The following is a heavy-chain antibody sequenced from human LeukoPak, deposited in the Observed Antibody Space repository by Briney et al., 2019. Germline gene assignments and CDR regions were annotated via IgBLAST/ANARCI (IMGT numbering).Heavy chain of an antibody. CDR1: GGSIGNYY. CDR2: IYYSGST. Sequence: KPSETLSLTCTVSGGSIGNYYWGWIRQPPGKGLEWIGNIYYSGSTYYNPSLKSRLTISVDTSKNQFSLKLSSVTAADTAVYYCARSPRYFDWLLSVAFDIWGQGTMVTVSS. CDR3: ARSPRYFDWLLSVAFDI. D-gene: IGHD3-9*01. J-gene: IGHJ3*02. V-gene: IGHV4-39*01.